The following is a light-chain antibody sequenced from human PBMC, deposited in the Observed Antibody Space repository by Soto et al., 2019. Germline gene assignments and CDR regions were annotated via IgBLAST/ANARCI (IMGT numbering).Light chain of an antibody. CDR3: QSYDSSLSGSSVV. CDR2: GNS. J-gene: IGLJ2*01. CDR1: SSNIGEGYN. Sequence: QSVLTQPPSVSGAPGQRVTISCTGSSSNIGEGYNVHWYQQLPGTAPNLLIYGNSNRPSVVPDRFSGSKSGTSASLAITGLQSEDESYYYFQSYDSSLSGSSVVFGGGTKVTVL. V-gene: IGLV1-40*01.